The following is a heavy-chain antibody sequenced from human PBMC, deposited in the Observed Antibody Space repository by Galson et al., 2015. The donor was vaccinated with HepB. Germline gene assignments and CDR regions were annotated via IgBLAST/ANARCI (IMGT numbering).Heavy chain of an antibody. Sequence: SLRLSCAASGFTVSSNYMSWVRQAPGKGLEWVSVIYSGGSTYYADSVKGRFTISRDNSKNTLYLQMNSLRAEDTAVYYCARERGGGYSHEYYFDYWGQGTLVTVSS. J-gene: IGHJ4*02. CDR1: GFTVSSNY. V-gene: IGHV3-66*02. CDR2: IYSGGST. D-gene: IGHD5-18*01. CDR3: ARERGGGYSHEYYFDY.